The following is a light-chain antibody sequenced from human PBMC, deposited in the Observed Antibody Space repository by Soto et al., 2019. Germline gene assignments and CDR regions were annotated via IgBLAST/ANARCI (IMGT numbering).Light chain of an antibody. Sequence: DFVLTQTPLSLPVTPGEPASISCRSSQSLLDRDDGNTYLDWYLQKPGQSPQLLIYTLSYRAPGVPDRFSGSGSGTDFTLMISSVEAEDVGVYYCMQRVEFPFSFGQGTKLEIK. V-gene: IGKV2-40*01. CDR1: QSLLDRDDGNTY. J-gene: IGKJ2*01. CDR2: TLS. CDR3: MQRVEFPFS.